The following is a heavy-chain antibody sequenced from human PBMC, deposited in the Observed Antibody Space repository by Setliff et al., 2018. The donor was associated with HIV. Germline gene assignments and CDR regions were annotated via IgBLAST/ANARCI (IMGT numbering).Heavy chain of an antibody. CDR3: ARDPNQVGTVAGTLDY. CDR2: INPSGGST. CDR1: GYTFTSYY. V-gene: IGHV1-46*01. J-gene: IGHJ4*02. D-gene: IGHD6-19*01. Sequence: GASVKVSCKASGYTFTSYYMHWVRQAPGQGLEWMGIINPSGGSTSYAQRFQGRVTMTRDISASTTYMELSSLRSEDTAVYYCARDPNQVGTVAGTLDYWGQGTLVTVSS.